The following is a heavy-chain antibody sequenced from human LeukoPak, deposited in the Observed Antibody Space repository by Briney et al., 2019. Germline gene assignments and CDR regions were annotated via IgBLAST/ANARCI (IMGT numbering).Heavy chain of an antibody. V-gene: IGHV3-48*01. CDR2: ISSSSSTI. CDR1: GFTFSSYS. J-gene: IGHJ4*02. Sequence: GRSLRLSCAASGFTFSSYSMNWVRQALGKGLEWVSYISSSSSTIDYADSVKGRFTISRDNAKNSLYLQMNSLRAEDTAVYYCARGYSSSCDYWGQGTLVTVSS. CDR3: ARGYSSSCDY. D-gene: IGHD6-13*01.